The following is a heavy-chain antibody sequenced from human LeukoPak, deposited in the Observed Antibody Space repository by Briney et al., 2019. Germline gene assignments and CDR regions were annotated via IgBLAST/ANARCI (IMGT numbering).Heavy chain of an antibody. CDR1: GVSINTCCYY. V-gene: IGHV4-61*01. CDR2: KYYSGST. D-gene: IGHD5-18*01. CDR3: ARGRSYGFDFDS. J-gene: IGHJ5*01. Sequence: SETLSPTCDVSGVSINTCCYYWTWMRQPPGKGLEWIGYKYYSGSTRYNSSLRSRLTISLDTSKNQFSLRLTSVTAADTAVYYCARGRSYGFDFDSWGPGTLVIVSS.